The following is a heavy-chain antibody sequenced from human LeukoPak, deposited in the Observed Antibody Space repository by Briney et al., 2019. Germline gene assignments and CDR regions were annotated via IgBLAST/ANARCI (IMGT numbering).Heavy chain of an antibody. V-gene: IGHV3-30*18. CDR3: AKAESSGYLYGSDY. CDR1: GFTFSSYG. Sequence: GGSLRLSCAASGFTFSSYGMHWVRQAPGKGLEWVAVISYDGRNKYYADSVKGRFTISRDNSKNTLYLQMNSLRAEDTAVYFCAKAESSGYLYGSDYWGQRTLVTVSS. CDR2: ISYDGRNK. D-gene: IGHD3-22*01. J-gene: IGHJ4*02.